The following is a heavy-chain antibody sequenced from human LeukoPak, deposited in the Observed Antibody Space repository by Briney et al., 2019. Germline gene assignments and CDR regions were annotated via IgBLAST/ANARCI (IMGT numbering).Heavy chain of an antibody. CDR3: ARQRLDYYGSGSYYTKPKFDY. J-gene: IGHJ4*02. Sequence: SETLSLTCTVSGGSISSSSYYWGWIRQPPGKGLEWIGSMSYSGSTYYNPSLKSRVTISVATSKNQFSLKLSSVTAADTAVYYCARQRLDYYGSGSYYTKPKFDYWGQGTLVTVSS. CDR2: MSYSGST. D-gene: IGHD3-10*01. CDR1: GGSISSSSYY. V-gene: IGHV4-39*01.